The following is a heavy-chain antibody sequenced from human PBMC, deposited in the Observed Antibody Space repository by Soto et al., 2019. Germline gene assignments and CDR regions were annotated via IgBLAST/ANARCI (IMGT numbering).Heavy chain of an antibody. V-gene: IGHV6-1*01. D-gene: IGHD3-22*01. J-gene: IGHJ5*02. CDR1: GDSVSSNSAA. Sequence: SQTLSLTCAISGDSVSSNSAAWNWIWQSPSRGLEWLGRTYYRSKWYNDYAVSVKSRITINPDTSKNQFSLQLNSVTPEDTAVYYCARGRVYCYDSSGYYPRFDPWGQGTLVTVSS. CDR3: ARGRVYCYDSSGYYPRFDP. CDR2: TYYRSKWYN.